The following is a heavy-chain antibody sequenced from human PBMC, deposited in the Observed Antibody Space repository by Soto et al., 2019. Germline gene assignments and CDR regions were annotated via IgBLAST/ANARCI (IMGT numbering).Heavy chain of an antibody. Sequence: QVQLVQSGAEVKKPGASVKVSYKASGYTFTSYAMHWVRQAPGQRLEWMGWINAGNGNTKYSQKFQGRVTITRDTSASTAYMELSSLRSEDTAVYYCARGPGGPDGPGDYWGQGTQVTVSS. CDR3: ARGPGGPDGPGDY. D-gene: IGHD2-15*01. J-gene: IGHJ4*02. CDR2: INAGNGNT. CDR1: GYTFTSYA. V-gene: IGHV1-3*01.